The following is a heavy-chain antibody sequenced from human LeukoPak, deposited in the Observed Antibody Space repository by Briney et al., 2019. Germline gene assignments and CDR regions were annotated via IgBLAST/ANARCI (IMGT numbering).Heavy chain of an antibody. CDR1: GFTFSSYG. D-gene: IGHD5-24*01. V-gene: IGHV3-33*01. CDR3: ARGGGYNYEGLDY. Sequence: PGRSLRLSCAASGFTFSSYGMHWVRQASGKGLEWVAVIWYDGSNKYYADSVKGRFTISRDNSKNTLYLQMNSLRAEDTAVYYCARGGGYNYEGLDYWGQGTLVTVSS. J-gene: IGHJ4*02. CDR2: IWYDGSNK.